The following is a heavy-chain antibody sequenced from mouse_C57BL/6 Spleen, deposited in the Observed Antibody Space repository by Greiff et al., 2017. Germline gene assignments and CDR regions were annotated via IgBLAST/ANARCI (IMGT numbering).Heavy chain of an antibody. Sequence: QVQLQQPGTELVKPGASVKLSCKASGYTFTSYWMHWVKQRPGQGLEWIGNINPSNGGTNYNEKFKSKATLTVDKSSSTAYMQLSSLTSEDSAVYYYARNDGYYFRYFDVWGTGATVTFSS. D-gene: IGHD2-3*01. CDR3: ARNDGYYFRYFDV. J-gene: IGHJ1*03. CDR2: INPSNGGT. V-gene: IGHV1-53*01. CDR1: GYTFTSYW.